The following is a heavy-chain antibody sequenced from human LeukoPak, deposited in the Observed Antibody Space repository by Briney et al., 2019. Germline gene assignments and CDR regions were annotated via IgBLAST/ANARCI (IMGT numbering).Heavy chain of an antibody. Sequence: PSGTLSLTCAVSGGSISGSNWWSWVRQPPGKGLEWIGQIYDSGSTDYNPSLKGRVTILVDKPKNQFSLKLSSVTAADTAVYYCARREASFYGYLFDNWGQGTLVTVSS. CDR1: GGSISGSNW. D-gene: IGHD2/OR15-2a*01. CDR2: IYDSGST. J-gene: IGHJ4*02. CDR3: ARREASFYGYLFDN. V-gene: IGHV4-4*02.